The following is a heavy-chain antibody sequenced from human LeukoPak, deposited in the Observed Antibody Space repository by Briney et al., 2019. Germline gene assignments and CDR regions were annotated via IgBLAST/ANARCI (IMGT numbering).Heavy chain of an antibody. CDR1: GGSISSYY. CDR2: IYYSGST. J-gene: IGHJ3*02. D-gene: IGHD2-21*02. Sequence: SETLSLTCTVSGGSISSYYWSWIRQPPGKGLEWLGYIYYSGSTNYNPSLKSRVTISVDTSKNQFSLKLSSVTAADTAVYYCARDCGGDCYNAFDIWGQGTMVTVSS. V-gene: IGHV4-59*01. CDR3: ARDCGGDCYNAFDI.